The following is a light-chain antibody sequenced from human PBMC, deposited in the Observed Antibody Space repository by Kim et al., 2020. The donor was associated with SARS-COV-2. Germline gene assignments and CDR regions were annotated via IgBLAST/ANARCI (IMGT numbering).Light chain of an antibody. CDR1: QSVSSN. V-gene: IGKV3-15*01. CDR3: QQYNNWPHT. J-gene: IGKJ2*01. Sequence: SGSPGERATLSGRASQSVSSNLAWYQQKPGQAPRLLIYGASTRATGIPARFSGSGSGTEFTLTISSLQSEDFAVYYCQQYNNWPHTFGQGTKLEI. CDR2: GAS.